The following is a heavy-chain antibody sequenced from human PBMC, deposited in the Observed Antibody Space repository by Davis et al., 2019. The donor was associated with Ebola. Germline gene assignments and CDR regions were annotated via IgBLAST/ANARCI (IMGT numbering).Heavy chain of an antibody. CDR1: GFTFSSYE. CDR3: ARDLRIMGAISYYYGMDV. J-gene: IGHJ6*02. CDR2: ISSSGSTI. V-gene: IGHV3-48*03. D-gene: IGHD1-26*01. Sequence: GESLKISCAASGFTFSSYEMNWVRQAPGKGLEWVSYISSSGSTIYYADSVKGRFTISRDNAKNSLYLQMNSLRAEDTAVYYCARDLRIMGAISYYYGMDVWGQGTTVTVSS.